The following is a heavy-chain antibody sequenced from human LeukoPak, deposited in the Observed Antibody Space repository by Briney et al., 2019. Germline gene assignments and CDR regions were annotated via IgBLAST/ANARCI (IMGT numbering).Heavy chain of an antibody. CDR3: ARELFANYDILTGYMDV. CDR1: GFTFSSYS. J-gene: IGHJ6*02. Sequence: GGSLRLSCAASGFTFSSYSMNWVRQAPGKGLEWVSSIRSSSSYIYYADAVKGRFTISRDNAKNSLYLQMNSLRAEDTAVYYCARELFANYDILTGYMDVWGQGTTVTVSS. V-gene: IGHV3-21*01. CDR2: IRSSSSYI. D-gene: IGHD3-9*01.